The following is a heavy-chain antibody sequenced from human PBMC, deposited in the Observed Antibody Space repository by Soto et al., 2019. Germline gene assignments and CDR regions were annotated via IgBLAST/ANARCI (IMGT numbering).Heavy chain of an antibody. CDR3: ARDNRGSGYYDSSGYYNWFDP. J-gene: IGHJ5*02. V-gene: IGHV3-74*01. CDR1: GFTFSSYW. D-gene: IGHD3-22*01. CDR2: INSDGSST. Sequence: GESLKISCAASGFTFSSYWMHWVRQAPGKGLVWVSRINSDGSSTSYADSVKGRFTISRDNAKNTLYLQMNSLRAEDTAVYYCARDNRGSGYYDSSGYYNWFDPWGPGTLVTVSS.